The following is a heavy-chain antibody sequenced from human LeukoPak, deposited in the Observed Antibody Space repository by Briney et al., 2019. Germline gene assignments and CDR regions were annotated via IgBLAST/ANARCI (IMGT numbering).Heavy chain of an antibody. Sequence: TSGTLSLTCTVSGGSISSNTYYWSWIRQPPGKGLEWIGSIRYSGRTYYKPSLKSRVTLSVDTSKNQLLLNLRSVTAADTAMYYCAREFNGSPDYLGQGTLVTVSS. J-gene: IGHJ4*02. V-gene: IGHV4-39*02. CDR1: GGSISSNTYY. CDR2: IRYSGRT. CDR3: AREFNGSPDY. D-gene: IGHD6-25*01.